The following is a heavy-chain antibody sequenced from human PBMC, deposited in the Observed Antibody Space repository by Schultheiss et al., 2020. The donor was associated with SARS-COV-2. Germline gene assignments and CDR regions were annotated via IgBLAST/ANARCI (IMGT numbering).Heavy chain of an antibody. J-gene: IGHJ4*02. CDR2: IYYSGST. CDR3: ARQSGGRSSSSWYVLFDY. CDR1: GGSISSSSYY. Sequence: SETLSLTCTVSGGSISSSSYYWGWIRQPPGKGLEWIGSIYYSGSTYYNPSLKSRVTISVDTSKNQFSLKLSSVTAADTAVYYCARQSGGRSSSSWYVLFDYWGQGTLVTVSS. D-gene: IGHD6-13*01. V-gene: IGHV4-39*01.